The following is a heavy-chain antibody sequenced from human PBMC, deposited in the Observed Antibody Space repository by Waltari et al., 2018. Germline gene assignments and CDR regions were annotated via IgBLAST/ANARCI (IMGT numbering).Heavy chain of an antibody. CDR1: CGSIGSSY. CDR2: IHHSGAA. J-gene: IGHJ6*04. D-gene: IGHD4-4*01. Sequence: QVQLQESGPGLVKPSETLSPSCNVSCGSIGSSYWNCIRQPAGKGREWIGSIHHSGAANYNPSLKSRVTISVNTSTNQFFLNVSSVTAADTAVYYCARGGSTITFSTRMDVWGKGTTVTVSS. V-gene: IGHV4-59*13. CDR3: ARGGSTITFSTRMDV.